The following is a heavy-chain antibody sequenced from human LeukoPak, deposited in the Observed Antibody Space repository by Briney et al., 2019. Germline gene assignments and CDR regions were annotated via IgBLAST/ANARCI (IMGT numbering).Heavy chain of an antibody. V-gene: IGHV4-4*07. CDR1: GGSISNYY. D-gene: IGHD2-15*01. Sequence: NPSETLSLTCTVSGGSISNYYWSWIRQPAGKGLEWIGRIYTSGSTNYNSSLKSRVTMSVDTSKNQFSLKLTSVTAADTAAYYCARATVLFRLIDYWGQGTLVTVSS. CDR2: IYTSGST. CDR3: ARATVLFRLIDY. J-gene: IGHJ4*02.